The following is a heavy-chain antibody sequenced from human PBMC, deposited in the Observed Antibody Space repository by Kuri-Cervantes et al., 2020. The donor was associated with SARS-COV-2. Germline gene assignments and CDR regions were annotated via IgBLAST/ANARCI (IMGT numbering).Heavy chain of an antibody. D-gene: IGHD4-17*01. Sequence: LSLTCAASGFTFSTYNMNWVRQAPGKGLEWVAVISYDGSNKYYADSVKGRFTISRDNSKNTLYLQMNSLRAEDTAVYYCAGDQSYGDYFRYACEGHNDAFDIWGQGTMVTVSS. CDR1: GFTFSTYN. J-gene: IGHJ3*02. CDR3: AGDQSYGDYFRYACEGHNDAFDI. CDR2: ISYDGSNK. V-gene: IGHV3-30*03.